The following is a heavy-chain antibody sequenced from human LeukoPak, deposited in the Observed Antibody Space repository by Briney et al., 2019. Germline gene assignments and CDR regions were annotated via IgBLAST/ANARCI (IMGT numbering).Heavy chain of an antibody. J-gene: IGHJ4*02. D-gene: IGHD5-24*01. CDR3: ARTRWLQLRYFDY. Sequence: GSLRLSCAASGFTFSNYWMSWVRQAPGKGLEWVANIKQDGTEKNYVDSVKGRFTISRDNAKNSLFLQMKSLRAEDTAIYYCARTRWLQLRYFDYWGQGTLVTVSS. V-gene: IGHV3-7*01. CDR1: GFTFSNYW. CDR2: IKQDGTEK.